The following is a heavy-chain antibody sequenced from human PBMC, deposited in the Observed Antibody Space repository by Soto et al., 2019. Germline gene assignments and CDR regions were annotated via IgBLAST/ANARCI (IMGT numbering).Heavy chain of an antibody. Sequence: QVQLVESGGGAVQPGMSLELSCEVSGFSFSNYAMHWVRQAPGKGLEWLALISSNGRNTFISDSVKGRLTISRDNTRNMLYVQLNNLRPDETALYHCVKVPYYSSRASYFDNWGQGALVTVSS. V-gene: IGHV3-30*18. J-gene: IGHJ4*02. CDR1: GFSFSNYA. CDR3: VKVPYYSSRASYFDN. D-gene: IGHD2-2*01. CDR2: ISSNGRNT.